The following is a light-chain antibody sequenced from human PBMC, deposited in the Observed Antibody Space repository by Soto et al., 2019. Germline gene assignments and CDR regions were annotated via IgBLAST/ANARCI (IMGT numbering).Light chain of an antibody. V-gene: IGLV4-69*01. J-gene: IGLJ2*01. CDR1: SGHSSYA. CDR2: LNSDGSH. Sequence: QSVLTQSPSASASLGASVKLTCTLNSGHSSYAIAWHQQQPEKGPRYLMKLNSDGSHSKGDGIPDRFSGSSSGAERYLTISSLQSVDEADYYCQTWGTGIDVVFGGGTKLTVL. CDR3: QTWGTGIDVV.